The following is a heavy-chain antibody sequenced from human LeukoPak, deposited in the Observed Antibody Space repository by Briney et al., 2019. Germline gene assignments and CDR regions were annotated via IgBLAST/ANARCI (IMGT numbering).Heavy chain of an antibody. CDR1: GFTFSSYA. J-gene: IGHJ6*03. Sequence: PGGSLRLSCAASGFTFSSYAMHWVRQAPGKGLEWVAVISYDGSNKYYADSVKGRFTISRDNSKNTLYLQMNSLRAEDTAVYYCARGHGYYYHYMDVWGKGTTVIVSS. CDR3: ARGHGYYYHYMDV. CDR2: ISYDGSNK. V-gene: IGHV3-30-3*01.